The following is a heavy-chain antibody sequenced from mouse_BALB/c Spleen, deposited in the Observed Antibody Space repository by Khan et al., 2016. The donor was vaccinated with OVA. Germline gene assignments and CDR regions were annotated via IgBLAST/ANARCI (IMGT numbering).Heavy chain of an antibody. V-gene: IGHV1-69*02. CDR2: IYPSDSYN. CDR1: GYTFTTYW. Sequence: QVQLQQSGTELVRPGASVKLSCQASGYTFTTYWINWVIQRPGQGLEWIGNIYPSDSYNNYNPKSKDKATLTVDKSSSTAYMQLSSPTSEDSAVYYCTRGDPGNLDYWGQGTTLTVSS. J-gene: IGHJ2*01. CDR3: TRGDPGNLDY. D-gene: IGHD2-13*01.